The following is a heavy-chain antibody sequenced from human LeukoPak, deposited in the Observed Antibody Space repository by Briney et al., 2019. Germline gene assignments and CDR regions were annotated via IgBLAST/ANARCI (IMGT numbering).Heavy chain of an antibody. V-gene: IGHV4-34*01. D-gene: IGHD3-22*01. CDR3: ARGRDAPPIDSSGHYYHY. J-gene: IGHJ4*02. Sequence: PSETLSLTCAVYGGSFSGYYWGWIRQPPGKGMEWIGEINHSGSINYNPSLKSRVTISVDTSKNQFSLKLSSVTAADTAVYYCARGRDAPPIDSSGHYYHYWGQGTLVTVSS. CDR2: INHSGSI. CDR1: GGSFSGYY.